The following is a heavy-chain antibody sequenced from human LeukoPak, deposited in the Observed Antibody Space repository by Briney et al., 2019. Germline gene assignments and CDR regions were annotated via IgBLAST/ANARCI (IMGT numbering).Heavy chain of an antibody. CDR1: GGSISTGAYY. CDR3: ARDLMDPYGMDV. D-gene: IGHD2-2*03. CDR2: IYYSGST. Sequence: SETLSLTCTVSGGSISTGAYYWSWIRQHPGKGLEWIGYIYYSGSTYYNPSLKSRVTLSVDTSKKQCSLKLSSVTAADTAVYYCARDLMDPYGMDVWGQGTTVTVSS. V-gene: IGHV4-31*03. J-gene: IGHJ6*02.